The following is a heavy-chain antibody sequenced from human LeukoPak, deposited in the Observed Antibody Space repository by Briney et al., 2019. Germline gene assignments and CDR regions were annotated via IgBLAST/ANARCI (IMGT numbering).Heavy chain of an antibody. CDR2: FDPEDGET. D-gene: IGHD5-12*01. J-gene: IGHJ4*02. Sequence: ASVKVSCKVSGYTLTELSMHWVRQAPGKGLEWMGGFDPEDGETIYALKFQGRVTMTEDTSTDTAYMELSSLRSEDTAVYYCATRPGGVATRPYFDYWGQGTLVTVSS. CDR3: ATRPGGVATRPYFDY. CDR1: GYTLTELS. V-gene: IGHV1-24*01.